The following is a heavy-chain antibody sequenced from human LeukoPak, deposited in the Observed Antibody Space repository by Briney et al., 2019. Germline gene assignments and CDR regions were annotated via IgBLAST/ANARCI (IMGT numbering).Heavy chain of an antibody. CDR3: ARDRRDGYNSVFHAFDI. D-gene: IGHD5-24*01. Sequence: GASVKVSCKASGGTFSSYAISWVRQAPGQGLEWMGGIIPIFGTANHAQKFQGRVTITADESTSTAYMELSSLRSEDTAVYYCARDRRDGYNSVFHAFDIWGQGTMVTVSS. J-gene: IGHJ3*02. V-gene: IGHV1-69*13. CDR1: GGTFSSYA. CDR2: IIPIFGTA.